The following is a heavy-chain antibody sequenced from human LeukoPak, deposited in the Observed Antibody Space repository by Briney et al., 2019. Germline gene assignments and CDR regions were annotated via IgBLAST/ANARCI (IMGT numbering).Heavy chain of an antibody. Sequence: SETLSLTCTVSGGSISSSSYYWGWIRQPPGKGLEWIGSIYYSGSTYYNPSLKSRVTISVDTSKNQFSLKLSSVTAADTAVYYCARKVRFLEWSLFDPWGKGTLVTVSS. J-gene: IGHJ5*02. V-gene: IGHV4-39*01. D-gene: IGHD3-3*01. CDR1: GGSISSSSYY. CDR3: ARKVRFLEWSLFDP. CDR2: IYYSGST.